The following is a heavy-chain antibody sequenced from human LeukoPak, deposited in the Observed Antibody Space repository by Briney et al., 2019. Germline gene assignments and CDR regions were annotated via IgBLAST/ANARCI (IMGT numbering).Heavy chain of an antibody. V-gene: IGHV1-2*02. CDR1: GYTFTGYY. CDR3: ARDLGEQWLGIFDY. D-gene: IGHD6-19*01. J-gene: IGHJ4*02. Sequence: ASVKVSCKASGYTFTGYYMHWVRQAPGQGLEWMGWINPNSGDTNYAQKFQGRVTMTRDTSISTAYMELSRLRSDDTAVYYCARDLGEQWLGIFDYWGQGTLVTVSS. CDR2: INPNSGDT.